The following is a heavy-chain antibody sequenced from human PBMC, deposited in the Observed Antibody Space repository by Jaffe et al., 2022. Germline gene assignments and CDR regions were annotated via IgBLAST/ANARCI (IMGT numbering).Heavy chain of an antibody. V-gene: IGHV3-23*01. CDR3: AKDSTYDYDYIWGSYRFDY. J-gene: IGHJ4*02. CDR1: GFTFSSYA. D-gene: IGHD3-16*02. CDR2: ISGSGGST. Sequence: EVQLLESGGGLVQPGGSLRLSCAASGFTFSSYAMSWVRQAPGKGLEWVSAISGSGGSTYYADSVKGRFTISRDNSKNTLYLQMNSLRAEDTAVYYCAKDSTYDYDYIWGSYRFDYWGQGTLVTVSS.